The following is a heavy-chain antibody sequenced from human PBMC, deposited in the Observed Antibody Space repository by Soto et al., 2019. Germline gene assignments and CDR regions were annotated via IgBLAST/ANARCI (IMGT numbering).Heavy chain of an antibody. D-gene: IGHD1-1*01. CDR3: ARGRWTQTTADYYLDY. Sequence: QVQLVQSGAEVKKPGASVKVSCKASGYTFTSYAMHWVRQAPGQRPEWMGWINAGNGKTKYSEKFQGRVTITRDTSASTAYMELSSLRSEDTAVYNCARGRWTQTTADYYLDYWGQGTLVTVSS. J-gene: IGHJ4*02. CDR2: INAGNGKT. CDR1: GYTFTSYA. V-gene: IGHV1-3*01.